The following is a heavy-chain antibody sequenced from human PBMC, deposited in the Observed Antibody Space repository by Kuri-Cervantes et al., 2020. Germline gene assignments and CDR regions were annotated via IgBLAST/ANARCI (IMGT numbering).Heavy chain of an antibody. CDR2: ISAGNGNT. Sequence: ASVKVSCKASGYTFTSYAIHWVRQAPGQRLEWMGWISAGNGNTEYSHKFQGRVTITRDTSASTVYMELSRLRSDDTAVYYCARGGVYCSSTSCYDYYYYYMDVWGKGTTVTVSS. CDR3: ARGGVYCSSTSCYDYYYYYMDV. V-gene: IGHV1-3*01. D-gene: IGHD2-2*01. J-gene: IGHJ6*03. CDR1: GYTFTSYA.